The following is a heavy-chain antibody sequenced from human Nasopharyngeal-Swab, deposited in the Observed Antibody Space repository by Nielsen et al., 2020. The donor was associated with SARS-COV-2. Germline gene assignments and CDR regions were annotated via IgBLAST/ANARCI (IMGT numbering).Heavy chain of an antibody. CDR2: IYTSGST. CDR3: ARGVAGWYFDL. Sequence: SETLSLTCTVSGGSISSGSYYWSWIRQPAGKGLEWIGRIYTSGSTNYNPSLKSRVTISVDTSKNQFSLKLSSVTAADTAVYHCARGVAGWYFDLWGRGTLVTVSS. J-gene: IGHJ2*01. CDR1: GGSISSGSYY. D-gene: IGHD6-19*01. V-gene: IGHV4-61*02.